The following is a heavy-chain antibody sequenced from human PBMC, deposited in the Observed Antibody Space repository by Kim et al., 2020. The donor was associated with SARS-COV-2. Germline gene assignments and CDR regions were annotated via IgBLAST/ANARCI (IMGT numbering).Heavy chain of an antibody. CDR2: INHSGST. J-gene: IGHJ6*02. CDR1: GGSFSGYY. Sequence: SETLSLTCAVYGGSFSGYYWSWIRQPPGKGLEWIGEINHSGSTNYNPSLKSRVTISVDTSKNQFSLKLSSVTAADTAVYYCARSLVLLWFGEPYGMDVWGQGTTVTVSS. D-gene: IGHD3-10*01. V-gene: IGHV4-34*01. CDR3: ARSLVLLWFGEPYGMDV.